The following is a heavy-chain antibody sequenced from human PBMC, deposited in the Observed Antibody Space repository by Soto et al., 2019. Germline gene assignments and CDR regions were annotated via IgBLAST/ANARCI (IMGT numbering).Heavy chain of an antibody. V-gene: IGHV4-38-2*02. D-gene: IGHD3-22*01. J-gene: IGHJ5*02. CDR2: IYHGGST. CDR1: GYSISSGSY. CDR3: ARVGPWVPYYYVSSPCTFENWFDP. Sequence: LTFTCPVSGYSISSGSYCGWLRHPPGKGLERIKSIYHGGSTYYNPSINSRVTLSIDMTNNHVSLILHSVSAADTSVHYCARVGPWVPYYYVSSPCTFENWFDPWGQGTLVTVSS.